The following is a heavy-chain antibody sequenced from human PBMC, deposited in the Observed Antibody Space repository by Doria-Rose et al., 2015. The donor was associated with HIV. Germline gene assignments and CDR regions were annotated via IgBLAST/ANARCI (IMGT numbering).Heavy chain of an antibody. V-gene: IGHV2-26*01. Sequence: SGPVLVKPTETLTLTCTVSGVSLSSPGMGVSWIRQPPGKALEWLADIFADDERSYKTSLKRRLTISRCTSKSRVVLTMTDMDPVDTATYYCARIKSSRWYHKYYFDFWGQGTLVIVSA. CDR2: IFADDER. CDR1: GVSLSSPGMG. CDR3: ARIKSSRWYHKYYFDF. D-gene: IGHD6-13*01. J-gene: IGHJ4*02.